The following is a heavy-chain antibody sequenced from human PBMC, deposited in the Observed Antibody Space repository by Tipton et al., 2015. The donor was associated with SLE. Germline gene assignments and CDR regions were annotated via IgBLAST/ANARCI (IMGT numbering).Heavy chain of an antibody. J-gene: IGHJ4*02. CDR3: ARGQGDISSWEGEFDY. D-gene: IGHD6-13*01. CDR1: GYTFTSYG. V-gene: IGHV1-18*01. Sequence: QSGPEVKKPGASVKVSCKASGYTFTSYGISWLRQAPGQGLEWMGWISAYDGNANYAQIFQGRVTMTTDTSTSTAYMELRSLRSDDTAVYYCARGQGDISSWEGEFDYWGQGTLVTVSS. CDR2: ISAYDGNA.